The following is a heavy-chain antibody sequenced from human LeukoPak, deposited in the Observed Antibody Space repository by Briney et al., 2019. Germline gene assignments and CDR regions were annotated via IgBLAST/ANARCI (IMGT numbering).Heavy chain of an antibody. CDR1: GFTFSSYW. CDR2: IVSDGSSA. D-gene: IGHD2-15*01. CDR3: VRDIATTPVY. Sequence: GGSLSLSCAASGFTFSSYWMHWVRHAPGKGLVWVSRIVSDGSSATYADSVRGRFTVSRDNAKGTLFLQMNSLTPEDTAVYYCVRDIATTPVYWGQGALVTVSS. V-gene: IGHV3-74*01. J-gene: IGHJ4*02.